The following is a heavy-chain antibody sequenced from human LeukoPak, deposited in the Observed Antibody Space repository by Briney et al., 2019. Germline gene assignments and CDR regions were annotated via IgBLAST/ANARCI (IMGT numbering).Heavy chain of an antibody. V-gene: IGHV3-48*03. CDR2: ISSSGSTI. CDR1: GFTFSSYE. CDR3: AKDRVPLAARPLHFDY. Sequence: GGSLRLSCAASGFTFSSYEMNWVRQALGKGLEWVSYISSSGSTIYYADSVKGRFTISRDNSKNTLYLQMNSLRAEDTAVYYCAKDRVPLAARPLHFDYWGQGTLVTVSS. D-gene: IGHD6-6*01. J-gene: IGHJ4*02.